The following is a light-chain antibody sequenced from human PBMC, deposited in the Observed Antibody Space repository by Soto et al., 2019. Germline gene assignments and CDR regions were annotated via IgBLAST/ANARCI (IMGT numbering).Light chain of an antibody. V-gene: IGKV1-39*01. J-gene: IGKJ1*01. CDR2: AAS. Sequence: DIQMTQSPSSLSASVGDRVTITCRASQSISSYLNWYQQKPGKAPKPLISAASSLQSGVPSRFSGSGSGTDFTLTISSLHPEDFATYYCQQSYSTPRTFGQGTKVEIK. CDR3: QQSYSTPRT. CDR1: QSISSY.